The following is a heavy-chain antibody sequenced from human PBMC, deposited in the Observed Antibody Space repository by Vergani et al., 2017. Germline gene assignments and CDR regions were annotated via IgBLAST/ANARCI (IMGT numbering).Heavy chain of an antibody. J-gene: IGHJ4*02. V-gene: IGHV3-53*02. D-gene: IGHD6-19*01. Sequence: EVQLVETGGGLIQPGGSLRLSCAASGFTVSSNYMSWVRQAPGKGLEWVSVIYSGGSTYYADSVKGRFTISGDNSKNTLYLQMNSLRAEDTAVYYCARENHSSGWYVSYFDYWGQGTLVTVSS. CDR3: ARENHSSGWYVSYFDY. CDR1: GFTVSSNY. CDR2: IYSGGST.